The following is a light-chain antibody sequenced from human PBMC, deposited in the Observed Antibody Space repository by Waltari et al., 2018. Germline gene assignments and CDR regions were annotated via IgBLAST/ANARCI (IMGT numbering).Light chain of an antibody. Sequence: QSVLTQPPSVSEAPRQRVTISCSGTRSNIENKGVNWYQQFPGTAPRLLVYQDDMVPSGVSDRFSGSKSGTSASLAISGLQSEDEADYYCAAWDDSLNGWVFGGGTKLTVL. J-gene: IGLJ3*02. V-gene: IGLV1-36*01. CDR1: RSNIENKG. CDR3: AAWDDSLNGWV. CDR2: QDD.